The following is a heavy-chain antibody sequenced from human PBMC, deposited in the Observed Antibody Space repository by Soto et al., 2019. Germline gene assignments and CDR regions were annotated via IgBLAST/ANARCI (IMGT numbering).Heavy chain of an antibody. CDR1: GFTFSSYA. CDR3: AKGSSGYRPYYFDY. CDR2: ISGSGDST. D-gene: IGHD3-22*01. Sequence: PGGSLRLSCAASGFTFSSYAMSWVRQAPGKGLEWVSAISGSGDSTYYADSVKGRFTISIDNSKNTLDLQMNSLRAEDTAVYYCAKGSSGYRPYYFDYWGQGTLVTVSS. V-gene: IGHV3-23*01. J-gene: IGHJ4*02.